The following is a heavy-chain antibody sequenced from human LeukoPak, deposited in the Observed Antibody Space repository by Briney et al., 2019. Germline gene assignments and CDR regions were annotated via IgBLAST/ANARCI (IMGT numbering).Heavy chain of an antibody. D-gene: IGHD3-10*01. J-gene: IGHJ4*02. CDR1: GFPFNSYW. CDR3: ARENYGSGSYQYYFDY. CDR2: IRQDGNIK. Sequence: GGSLRLSCAASGFPFNSYWMTWVRQAPGKGLQWVANIRQDGNIKYYVDSVKGRFTISRDNAMNSLYLQMNSLRAEDTAVYYCARENYGSGSYQYYFDYWGQGTLVTVSS. V-gene: IGHV3-7*01.